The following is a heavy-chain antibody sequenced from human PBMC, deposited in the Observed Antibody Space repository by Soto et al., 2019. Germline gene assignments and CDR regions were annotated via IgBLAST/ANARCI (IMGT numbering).Heavy chain of an antibody. J-gene: IGHJ4*02. CDR2: VYYRGDP. V-gene: IGHV4-59*01. CDR3: ARMPYSANNPPFDY. Sequence: ETLCLTGTVPGGSISSYYWSWRGQSPGKGREVSGYVYYRGDPIYNPSLKSRVTISLDTSKNQFSLKLSSVPAADPAVYYCARMPYSANNPPFDYWGRGTLVTVSS. D-gene: IGHD5-12*01. CDR1: GGSISSYY.